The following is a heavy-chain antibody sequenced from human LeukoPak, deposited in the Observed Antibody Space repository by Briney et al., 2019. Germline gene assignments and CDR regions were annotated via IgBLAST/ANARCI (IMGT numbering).Heavy chain of an antibody. J-gene: IGHJ3*02. V-gene: IGHV7-4-1*02. CDR2: INTNTGNP. Sequence: ASVKGSCKASGYTFTCCAISWVRQAPGQGLEWMGWINTNTGNPTYAQGFTGRFVFSLDTSVSTAYLQISSLKAEDTGVYYCARPMSPWAFDIWGQGTMVTVSS. CDR1: GYTFTCCA. CDR3: ARPMSPWAFDI.